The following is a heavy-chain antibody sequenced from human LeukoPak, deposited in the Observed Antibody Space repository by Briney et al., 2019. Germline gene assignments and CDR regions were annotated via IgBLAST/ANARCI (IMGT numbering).Heavy chain of an antibody. J-gene: IGHJ6*02. CDR2: ISSSGDNT. CDR3: AKDVRVGGGGMDV. CDR1: GFTVSSNY. D-gene: IGHD1-26*01. V-gene: IGHV3-23*01. Sequence: PGGSLRLSCAASGFTVSSNYMSWVRQAPGKGLEWVSVISSSGDNTHYADSVKGRFTISRDNSKNTVSLQMNSLRGEDTAVYYWAKDVRVGGGGMDVWGQGTPVTVSS.